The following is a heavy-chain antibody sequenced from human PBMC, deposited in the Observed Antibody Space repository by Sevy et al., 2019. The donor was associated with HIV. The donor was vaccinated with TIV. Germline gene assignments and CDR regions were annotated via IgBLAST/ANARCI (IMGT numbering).Heavy chain of an antibody. J-gene: IGHJ4*02. CDR1: GFTFSDYA. D-gene: IGHD2-8*01. Sequence: GGSLRLSCAASGFTFSDYAMHWVRQAPGKGLEWLSYISYDERDIYYLDSVRGRFSVSRDISKRTLFLQMNDLRPEDTAVYYCARRDVNHQYLMDYWGQGILFTVSS. V-gene: IGHV3-30*03. CDR2: ISYDERDI. CDR3: ARRDVNHQYLMDY.